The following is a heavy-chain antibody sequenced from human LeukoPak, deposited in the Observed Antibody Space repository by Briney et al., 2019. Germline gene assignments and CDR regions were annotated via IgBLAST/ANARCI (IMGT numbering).Heavy chain of an antibody. Sequence: GSLRLSCAASGFTFSSYEMNWVRQAPGKGLEWIGSIYYSGSTYYNPSLKSRVTISVDTSKNQFSLKLRSVTAADTAVYYCASGSWSSYYFHYWGQGTLVTVSS. D-gene: IGHD6-6*01. J-gene: IGHJ4*02. CDR1: GFTFSSYE. CDR3: ASGSWSSYYFHY. V-gene: IGHV4-59*01. CDR2: IYYSGST.